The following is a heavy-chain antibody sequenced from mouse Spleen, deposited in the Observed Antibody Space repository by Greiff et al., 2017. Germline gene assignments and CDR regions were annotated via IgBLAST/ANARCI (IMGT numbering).Heavy chain of an antibody. CDR2: IHPSDSDT. CDR1: GYTFTSYW. J-gene: IGHJ2*01. V-gene: IGHV1-74*01. D-gene: IGHD4-1*01. Sequence: QVQLKQPGAELVKPGASVKVSCKASGYTFTSYWMHWVKQRPGQGLEWIGRIHPSDSDTNYNQKFKGKATLTVDKSSSTAYMQLSSLTSEDSAVYNGAMGTGTRYFDYWGQGTTVTVSS. CDR3: AMGTGTRYFDY.